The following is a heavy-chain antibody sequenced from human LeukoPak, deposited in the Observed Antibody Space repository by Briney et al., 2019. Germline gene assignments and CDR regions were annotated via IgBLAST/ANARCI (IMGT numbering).Heavy chain of an antibody. CDR2: ISYDGSNK. V-gene: IGHV3-30-3*01. CDR1: GFSFSSYA. D-gene: IGHD3-10*01. CDR3: AKDHYGSGTYHDAFDI. J-gene: IGHJ3*02. Sequence: PGGSLRLSCAASGFSFSSYAMHWVRQAPGKGLEWVAVISYDGSNKYYADSVKGRFTISRDNSKHTLYLQMNSLRAEDTAVYYCAKDHYGSGTYHDAFDIWGQGTMVTVSS.